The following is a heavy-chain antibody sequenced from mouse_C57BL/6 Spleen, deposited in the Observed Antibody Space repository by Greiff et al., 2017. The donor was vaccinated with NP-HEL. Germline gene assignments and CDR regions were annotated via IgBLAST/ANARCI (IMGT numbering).Heavy chain of an antibody. J-gene: IGHJ4*01. V-gene: IGHV14-3*01. CDR1: GFNIKNTY. CDR2: IDPANGNT. D-gene: IGHD2-1*01. CDR3: ARRIYYGNYGAMDY. Sequence: VQLQQSVAELVRPGASVKLSCTASGFNIKNTYMHWVKQRPEQGLEWIGRIDPANGNTKYAPKFQGKASITADTSSNTAYLQLSSLTSEDTAVYYCARRIYYGNYGAMDYWGQGTSVTVSS.